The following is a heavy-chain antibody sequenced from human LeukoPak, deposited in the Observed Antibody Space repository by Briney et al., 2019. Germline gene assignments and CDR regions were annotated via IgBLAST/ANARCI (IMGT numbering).Heavy chain of an antibody. CDR1: GFTFSSYA. Sequence: GRSLGLSCAASGFTFSSYAMHWVRQAPGKGLEWVAVISYDGSNKYYADSVKGRFTISRDNSKNTLYLQMNSLRAEDTAVYYCAREYQGHWDYWGQGTLVTVSS. V-gene: IGHV3-30*04. D-gene: IGHD1-1*01. CDR2: ISYDGSNK. CDR3: AREYQGHWDY. J-gene: IGHJ4*02.